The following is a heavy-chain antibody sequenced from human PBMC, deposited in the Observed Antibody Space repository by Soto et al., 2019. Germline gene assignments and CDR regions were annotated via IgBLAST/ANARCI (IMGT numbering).Heavy chain of an antibody. V-gene: IGHV2-5*02. CDR3: VQSRCGGDCLQSYSSXSYYGLDV. CDR1: GFSLSTTGVG. D-gene: IGHD2-21*02. CDR2: IYWDDDK. J-gene: IGHJ6*02. Sequence: SGPTRVNPTQTLTLTFTFSGFSLSTTGVGVGWIRQPPGKALEWLALIYWDDDKRYNPPLNIRLTITKDTSKNQVVLAMTNMDPVDTATYYCVQSRCGGDCLQSYSSXSYYGLDVWXQGT.